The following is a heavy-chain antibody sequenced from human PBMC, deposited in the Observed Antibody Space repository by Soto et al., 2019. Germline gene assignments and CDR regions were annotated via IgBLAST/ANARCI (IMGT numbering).Heavy chain of an antibody. CDR3: AKDGSPLHPPDDAFDI. CDR1: GFTFGSYG. V-gene: IGHV3-30*18. J-gene: IGHJ3*02. CDR2: ISYDGSNK. D-gene: IGHD3-10*01. Sequence: GGSLRLSCAASGFTFGSYGMHWVRQAPGKGLEWVAVISYDGSNKYYADSVKGRFTISRDNSKNTLYLQMNSLRAEDTAVYYCAKDGSPLHPPDDAFDIWGQGTMVTVSS.